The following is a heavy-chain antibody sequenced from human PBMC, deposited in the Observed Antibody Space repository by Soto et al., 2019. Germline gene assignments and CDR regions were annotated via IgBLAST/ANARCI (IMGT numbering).Heavy chain of an antibody. V-gene: IGHV4-59*01. CDR1: GGSISSYY. Sequence: QVQLQESGPGLVKPSETLSLTCTVSGGSISSYYWSWIRQPPGKGLEWIGYIYYSGSTNYNPSLKSRVTISVDPSKNQFSLKLSSVTAADTAVYYCARASQPYGDYEHFDYWGQGTLVTVSS. D-gene: IGHD4-17*01. CDR2: IYYSGST. CDR3: ARASQPYGDYEHFDY. J-gene: IGHJ4*02.